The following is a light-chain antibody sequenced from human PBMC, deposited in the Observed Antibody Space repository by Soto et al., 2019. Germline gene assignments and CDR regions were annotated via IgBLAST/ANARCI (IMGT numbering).Light chain of an antibody. CDR1: QSFSSN. J-gene: IGKJ1*01. Sequence: EIVMTQSPATLSVSPGERATLSCRAIQSFSSNLAWYQQKPGQAPRLIIYGASTRATGIPARFSGSGSGTEFPLTISSLQSEDFAVYYCQQYNNWPQTFGQGTKVDIK. CDR2: GAS. CDR3: QQYNNWPQT. V-gene: IGKV3-15*01.